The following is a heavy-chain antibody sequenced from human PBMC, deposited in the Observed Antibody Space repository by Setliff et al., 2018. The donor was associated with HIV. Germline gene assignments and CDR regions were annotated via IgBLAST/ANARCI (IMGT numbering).Heavy chain of an antibody. J-gene: IGHJ4*02. D-gene: IGHD6-19*01. Sequence: SETLSLTCTVSGGSISSHYWSWIRQPPGKGLEWIGSVYYSGSTTYNPSLKSRITISLDTSKSQFSLKLGSVTAADTAVYYCGRQAWDHQSSGYFVDYWGQGTLVTVSS. CDR3: GRQAWDHQSSGYFVDY. CDR2: VYYSGST. CDR1: GGSISSHY. V-gene: IGHV4-59*11.